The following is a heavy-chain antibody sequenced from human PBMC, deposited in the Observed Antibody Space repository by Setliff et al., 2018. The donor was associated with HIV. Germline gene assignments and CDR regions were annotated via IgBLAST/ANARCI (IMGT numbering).Heavy chain of an antibody. CDR3: ARLTTDRFLEWLFVY. J-gene: IGHJ4*02. D-gene: IGHD3-3*01. CDR1: GGSISSSSYY. V-gene: IGHV4-39*01. Sequence: PSETLSLTCTVSGGSISSSSYYWGWIRQPPGKGLEWIGSIYYSGSTYYNPSLKTRVTISVDTSKHQFSLKLNSVTAADTAVYYCARLTTDRFLEWLFVYWGQGTLVTVSS. CDR2: IYYSGST.